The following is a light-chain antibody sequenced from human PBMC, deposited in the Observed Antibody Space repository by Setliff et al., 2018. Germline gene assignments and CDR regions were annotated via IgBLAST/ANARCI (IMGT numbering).Light chain of an antibody. J-gene: IGLJ1*01. CDR2: EVT. V-gene: IGLV2-23*02. Sequence: QSALTQPASVSGSPGQSITISCTGTSSDVGSYDLVSWYQQHPGKAPKLMIYEVTKRPSGVSNRFSGSKSGNTASLTVSGLQAEDEADYYCSSYAGSNNPYVFGTGTKV. CDR3: SSYAGSNNPYV. CDR1: SSDVGSYDL.